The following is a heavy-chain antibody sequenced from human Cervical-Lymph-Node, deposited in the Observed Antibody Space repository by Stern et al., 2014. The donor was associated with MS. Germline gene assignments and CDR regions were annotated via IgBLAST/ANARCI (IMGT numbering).Heavy chain of an antibody. CDR3: ARLLSVPFCGDWFDP. Sequence: QVQLQESGAEMKKPGASVKVSCKASGYRFTDYYLHWVRQAPGLGTEWMGRINPSNGGTKYGQQVKGRVTMTTDTSNSTAYMELSRLNSGDTAVYYCARLLSVPFCGDWFDPWGQGTLVTVSS. J-gene: IGHJ5*02. V-gene: IGHV1-2*06. CDR2: INPSNGGT. D-gene: IGHD3-10*01. CDR1: GYRFTDYY.